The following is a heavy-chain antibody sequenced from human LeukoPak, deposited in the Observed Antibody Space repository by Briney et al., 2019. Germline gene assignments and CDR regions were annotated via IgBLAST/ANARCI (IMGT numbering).Heavy chain of an antibody. Sequence: SVKVSCKASGGTFSSYAISWVRQAPGQGLEWVGGIIPIFGTANYAQKFQGRVTITTDESTSTAYMELSSLRSEDTAVYYCARGSVERWLQFGFSWFDPWGQGTLVTVSS. J-gene: IGHJ5*02. D-gene: IGHD5-24*01. V-gene: IGHV1-69*05. CDR3: ARGSVERWLQFGFSWFDP. CDR1: GGTFSSYA. CDR2: IIPIFGTA.